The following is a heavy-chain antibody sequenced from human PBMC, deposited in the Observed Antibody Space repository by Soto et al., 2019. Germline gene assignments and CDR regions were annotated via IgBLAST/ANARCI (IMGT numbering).Heavy chain of an antibody. CDR3: ARDRPGDEGDGFDI. D-gene: IGHD3-10*01. J-gene: IGHJ3*02. CDR1: GLTVSSNY. V-gene: IGHV3-53*02. CDR2: LYSGGST. Sequence: EVQLVETGGGLIQPGGSLRLSCAASGLTVSSNYMNWVPQAPGKGLEWVSVLYSGGSTHYAGSVKRRFIISRDNSKNTGYLQMNSLRVEDTAIYYCARDRPGDEGDGFDIWGHGTMVTVSS.